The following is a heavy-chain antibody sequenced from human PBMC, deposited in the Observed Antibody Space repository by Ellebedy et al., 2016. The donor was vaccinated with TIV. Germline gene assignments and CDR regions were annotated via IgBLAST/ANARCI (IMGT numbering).Heavy chain of an antibody. Sequence: PGGSLRLSCAASGFTFSSYAMHWVRQAPGKGLEWVAVISYDGSNKYYADSVKGRFTSSRDNSKNTVYLQMNSLRAEDTAIYYCARDLAAVAAGFDCWGQGTLVTVSS. CDR2: ISYDGSNK. CDR3: ARDLAAVAAGFDC. D-gene: IGHD6-19*01. J-gene: IGHJ4*02. CDR1: GFTFSSYA. V-gene: IGHV3-30-3*01.